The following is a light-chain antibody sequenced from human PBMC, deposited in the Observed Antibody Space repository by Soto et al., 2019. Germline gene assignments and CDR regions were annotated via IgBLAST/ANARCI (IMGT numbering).Light chain of an antibody. Sequence: QSVLTQPPSASGTPGQRVTISCSGSNSNVGNNTVNWYQQFPGTSPRLLIEANNQRASGVPDRFSGSKSANSASLAISGLKSEDEADYYCAAWDDGLNGWLFGGGTKVTLL. CDR2: ANN. J-gene: IGLJ3*02. CDR3: AAWDDGLNGWL. V-gene: IGLV1-44*01. CDR1: NSNVGNNT.